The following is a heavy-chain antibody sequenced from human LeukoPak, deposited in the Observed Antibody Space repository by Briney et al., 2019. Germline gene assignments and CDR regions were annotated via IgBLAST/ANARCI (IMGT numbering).Heavy chain of an antibody. J-gene: IGHJ3*02. CDR1: GFAFSSYG. V-gene: IGHV3-30*03. CDR2: ISYDGSNK. CDR3: ACGLAFDI. Sequence: PGRSLRLSCAASGFAFSSYGMHWVRQAPGKGLEWVAVISYDGSNKYYADSVKGRFTISRDNSKNTLYLQMNSLRAEDTAVYYCACGLAFDIWGQGTMVTVSS.